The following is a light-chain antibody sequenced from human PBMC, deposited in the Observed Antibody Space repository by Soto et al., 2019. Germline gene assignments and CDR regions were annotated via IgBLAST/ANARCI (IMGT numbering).Light chain of an antibody. CDR2: EVS. J-gene: IGLJ3*02. CDR1: SSDVGGYRF. V-gene: IGLV2-8*01. Sequence: QSALTQPPSASGSLGQSVTISCTGTSSDVGGYRFVSWYQQHPGKAPKVMIYEVSKRPSGVPDRFSASKSGSTASLTVSGLQAEDEADYYCCSYAGNNNVVFGGGTQLTVL. CDR3: CSYAGNNNVV.